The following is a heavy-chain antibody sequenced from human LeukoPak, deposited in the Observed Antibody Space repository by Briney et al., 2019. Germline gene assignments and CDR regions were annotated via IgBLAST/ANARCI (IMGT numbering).Heavy chain of an antibody. CDR1: GYTFTGYY. CDR3: ARDSHSGSYYGTWSQYYYYGMDV. D-gene: IGHD1-26*01. CDR2: INPNSGGT. J-gene: IGHJ6*02. Sequence: WASVKVSCKASGYTFTGYYMHWVRQAPGQGLEWMGWINPNSGGTNYAQKFQGWVTMTRDTSISTAYMELSRLRSDDTAVYYCARDSHSGSYYGTWSQYYYYGMDVWGQGTTVTVSS. V-gene: IGHV1-2*04.